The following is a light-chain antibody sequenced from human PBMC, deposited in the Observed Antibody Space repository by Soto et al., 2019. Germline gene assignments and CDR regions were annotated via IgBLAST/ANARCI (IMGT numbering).Light chain of an antibody. V-gene: IGKV1-39*01. Sequence: DIQMTQSPSSLSASVGDRVTITCRASQSISSYLNWYQQKPGKAPKLLIYAASSLQSGVPSRFSGSGSGTDFTLTISSLQPEDFATYYCQLSCSTPRTFGQGTKVDIK. CDR3: QLSCSTPRT. CDR1: QSISSY. J-gene: IGKJ1*01. CDR2: AAS.